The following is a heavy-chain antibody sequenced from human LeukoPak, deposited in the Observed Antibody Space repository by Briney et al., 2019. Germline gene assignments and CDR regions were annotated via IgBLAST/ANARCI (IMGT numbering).Heavy chain of an antibody. J-gene: IGHJ5*02. Sequence: GGSLLLSCAASGFTFSAYGFYWVRPAPGKGLEWVAIIWYDGSNKYYADAVKGRFTISRDNSKNTLYLQMNSLRAEDTAIYYCARARLEGTGPHWFDPWGQGTLVTVSS. V-gene: IGHV3-33*01. D-gene: IGHD1-1*01. CDR3: ARARLEGTGPHWFDP. CDR1: GFTFSAYG. CDR2: IWYDGSNK.